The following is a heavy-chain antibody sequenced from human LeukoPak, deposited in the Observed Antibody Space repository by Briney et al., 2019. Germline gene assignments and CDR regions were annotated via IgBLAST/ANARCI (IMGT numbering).Heavy chain of an antibody. Sequence: GGSLRLSCAPSGFTLSIYVMHWVRQAPGKWLEWVAVLWADGTNHYYADSVKGRFTISRDTSKNTLYLQMVSLRAEDTAVYYCARDGPYGDYGQGDYWGQGTLVTVSS. J-gene: IGHJ4*02. CDR1: GFTLSIYV. CDR2: LWADGTNH. D-gene: IGHD4-17*01. V-gene: IGHV3-33*01. CDR3: ARDGPYGDYGQGDY.